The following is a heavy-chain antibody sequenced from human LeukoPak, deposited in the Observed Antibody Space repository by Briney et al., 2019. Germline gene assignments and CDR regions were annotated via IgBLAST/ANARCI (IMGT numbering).Heavy chain of an antibody. CDR1: GFTFSSYY. CDR3: AKELIIIVLPTTSRPFDY. D-gene: IGHD2-2*01. Sequence: GGTLRLSCEASGFTFSSYYMHWVCQPQVKGLVLVSRINTDGSSTTYADSVKGRFTISRDNTKNTLYLQMNSLRAEDTAVYYCAKELIIIVLPTTSRPFDYWGQGTLVTVSS. J-gene: IGHJ4*02. CDR2: INTDGSST. V-gene: IGHV3-74*01.